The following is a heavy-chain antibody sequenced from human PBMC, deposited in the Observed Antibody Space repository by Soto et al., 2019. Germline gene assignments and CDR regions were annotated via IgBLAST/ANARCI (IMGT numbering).Heavy chain of an antibody. CDR1: GFSFGSYS. CDR3: AKALYSSTYARGLDV. V-gene: IGHV3-23*01. D-gene: IGHD6-19*01. CDR2: IGGDAVTT. J-gene: IGHJ6*02. Sequence: EVQLLESGGGLVQPGGSLRLSCAASGFSFGSYSMTWVRQAPGKGLEWVSVIGGDAVTTYYAESVKGRFTVSRDNFKNTVHLQMNSLRAEDTAVYYCAKALYSSTYARGLDVWGQGTTVTVSS.